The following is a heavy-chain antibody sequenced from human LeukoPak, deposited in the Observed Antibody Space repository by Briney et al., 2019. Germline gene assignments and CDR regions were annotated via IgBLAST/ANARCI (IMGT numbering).Heavy chain of an antibody. D-gene: IGHD3-22*01. Sequence: SETLSLTCTVSGGSISSYYWSWISQPPGKGLEWIGEINHSGSTNYNPSLKSRVTISVDTSKNQFSLKLSSVTAADTAVYYCARGLPKYYYDRSRGSERLDYWGQGTLVTVSS. CDR2: INHSGST. V-gene: IGHV4-34*01. J-gene: IGHJ4*02. CDR3: ARGLPKYYYDRSRGSERLDY. CDR1: GGSISSYY.